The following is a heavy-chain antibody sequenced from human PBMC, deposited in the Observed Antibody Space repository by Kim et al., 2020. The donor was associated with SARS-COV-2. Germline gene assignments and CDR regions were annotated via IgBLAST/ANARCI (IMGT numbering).Heavy chain of an antibody. CDR2: ISSSGSTI. V-gene: IGHV3-11*01. CDR3: ARDPGYYGSGSYWHYYYYGMDV. Sequence: GGSLRLSCAASGFTFSDYYMSWIRQAPGKGLEWVSYISSSGSTIYYADSVKGRFTISRDNAKNSLYLQMNSLRAEDTAVYYCARDPGYYGSGSYWHYYYYGMDVWGQGTTVTVSS. J-gene: IGHJ6*02. CDR1: GFTFSDYY. D-gene: IGHD3-10*01.